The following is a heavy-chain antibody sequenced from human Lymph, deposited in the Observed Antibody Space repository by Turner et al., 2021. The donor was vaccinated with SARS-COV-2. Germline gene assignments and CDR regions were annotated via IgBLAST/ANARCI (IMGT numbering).Heavy chain of an antibody. V-gene: IGHV3-7*01. CDR2: IKQDGSET. CDR3: ARMGSSSWYFDY. CDR1: GFTFSYYW. Sequence: EVQLLESVGGLVQPGGSLRLSRAASGFTFSYYWMSWVRQAPGKGLEWVANIKQDGSETYYVDSVKGRFTISRDNAKNSLFLQMNSLRAEDTAVYYCARMGSSSWYFDYWGQGTLVTVSS. J-gene: IGHJ4*02. D-gene: IGHD1-26*01.